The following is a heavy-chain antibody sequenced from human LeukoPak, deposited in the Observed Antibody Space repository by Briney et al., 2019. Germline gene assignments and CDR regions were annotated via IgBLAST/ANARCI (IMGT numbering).Heavy chain of an antibody. D-gene: IGHD5/OR15-5a*01. Sequence: GGSLRLSCAASGFTVSGNYLSWVRQAPGKGLEWVSVIYSGGSIYYADSVKGRFTISRHNSKNTLHLQMNSLRPEDTAVYYCASGSRFDYWGQGTLVTVSS. J-gene: IGHJ4*02. CDR1: GFTVSGNY. V-gene: IGHV3-53*04. CDR3: ASGSRFDY. CDR2: IYSGGSI.